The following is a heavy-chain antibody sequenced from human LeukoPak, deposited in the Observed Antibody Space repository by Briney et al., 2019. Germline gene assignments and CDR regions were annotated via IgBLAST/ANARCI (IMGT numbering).Heavy chain of an antibody. J-gene: IGHJ5*02. V-gene: IGHV1-8*01. CDR1: GYTFTSYD. D-gene: IGHD6-13*01. Sequence: ASVKVSCKASGYTFTSYDINWVRQATGQGLEWMGWLNPNSGNTGYAQKFQGRVTMTRNTSISAAYMELSSLRSEDTAVYYCARGTYSSSWYWFDPWGQGTLVTVSS. CDR2: LNPNSGNT. CDR3: ARGTYSSSWYWFDP.